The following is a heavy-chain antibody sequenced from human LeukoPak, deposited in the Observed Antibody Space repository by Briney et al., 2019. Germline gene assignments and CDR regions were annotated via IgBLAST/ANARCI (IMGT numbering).Heavy chain of an antibody. CDR3: SRDLSWSFDY. V-gene: IGHV3-49*04. CDR2: IRSKAYGGTT. D-gene: IGHD6-13*01. J-gene: IGHJ4*02. CDR1: GFTFGDYA. Sequence: PGGSLRLSCSASGFTFGDYALSWVRQAPGKGLEWVGFIRSKAYGGTTEYAASVEGRFTISRDDSKSIAYLQMNSPKTEDTAVYYCSRDLSWSFDYWGQGTLATVSS.